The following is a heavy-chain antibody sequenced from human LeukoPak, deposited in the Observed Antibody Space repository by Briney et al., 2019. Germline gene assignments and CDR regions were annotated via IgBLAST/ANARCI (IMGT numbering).Heavy chain of an antibody. CDR1: GASVSSFS. CDR3: ARGRESVAGPGVY. Sequence: PSETLSLTCTVSGASVSSFSWSWMRQSAGKELEWIGCVYAGGSPSYNPSLKSRLTMSVDTSKNQFSLKLTSVTAADTAVYYCARGRESVAGPGVYWGQGTLVTVSS. J-gene: IGHJ4*02. D-gene: IGHD6-19*01. V-gene: IGHV4-4*07. CDR2: VYAGGSP.